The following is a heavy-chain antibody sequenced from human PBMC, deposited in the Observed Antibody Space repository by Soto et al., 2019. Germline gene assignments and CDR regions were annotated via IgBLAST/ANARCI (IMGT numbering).Heavy chain of an antibody. Sequence: EVQLLESGGGLVQPGGSLRLSCAASGFTFSSYAMSWVRQAPGKGLEWVSAISGSGGSTYYADSVKGRFTISRDNSKNTLYLQMNSLRAEDTAVYYCAKDTLYYYGSDNWFDPWGQGTLVTDSS. V-gene: IGHV3-23*01. CDR2: ISGSGGST. J-gene: IGHJ5*02. D-gene: IGHD3-10*01. CDR1: GFTFSSYA. CDR3: AKDTLYYYGSDNWFDP.